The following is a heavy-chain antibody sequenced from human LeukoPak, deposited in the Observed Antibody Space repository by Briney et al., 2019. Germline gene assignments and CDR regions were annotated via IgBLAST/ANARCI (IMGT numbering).Heavy chain of an antibody. CDR3: ARGGDLQALLGKRPYYYYYGMDV. Sequence: ASVKVSCKASGGTFSSYAISWVRQAPGQGLEWMERIIPIFGIANYAQKFQGRVTITADKSTSTAYMELSSLRSEDTAVYYCARGGDLQALLGKRPYYYYYGMDVWGQGTTVTVSS. CDR2: IIPIFGIA. J-gene: IGHJ6*02. CDR1: GGTFSSYA. V-gene: IGHV1-69*04. D-gene: IGHD7-27*01.